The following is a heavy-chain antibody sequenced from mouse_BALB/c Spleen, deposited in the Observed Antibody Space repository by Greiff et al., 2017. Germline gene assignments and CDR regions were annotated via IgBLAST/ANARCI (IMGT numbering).Heavy chain of an antibody. V-gene: IGHV1-82*01. Sequence: QVQLQQSGPELVKPGASVKISCKASGYAFSSSWMNWVKQRPGQGLEWIGRIYPGDGDTNYNGKFKGKATLTADKSSSTAYMQLSSLTSVDSAVYFCANDGYYGGYAMDYWGQGTSVTVSS. J-gene: IGHJ4*01. CDR2: IYPGDGDT. CDR3: ANDGYYGGYAMDY. D-gene: IGHD2-3*01. CDR1: GYAFSSSW.